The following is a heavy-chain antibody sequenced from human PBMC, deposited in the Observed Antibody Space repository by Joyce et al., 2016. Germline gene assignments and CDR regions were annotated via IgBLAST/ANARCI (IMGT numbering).Heavy chain of an antibody. V-gene: IGHV4-31*11. CDR2: INYSGNT. Sequence: QVQLQESGPGLVQPSQTLSLTCGVSGGAISDGGYYWSWIRQRPGQGLEWIGYINYSGNTYYNPSLKSRLTISIDMSKNQFSLRLTSVTAADTAVYYCARVPLRSAFDYWGQGILVTVSS. CDR1: GGAISDGGYY. CDR3: ARVPLRSAFDY. D-gene: IGHD2-21*02. J-gene: IGHJ4*02.